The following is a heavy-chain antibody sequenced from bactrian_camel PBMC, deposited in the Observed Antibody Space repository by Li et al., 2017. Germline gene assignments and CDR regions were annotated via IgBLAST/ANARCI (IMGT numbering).Heavy chain of an antibody. CDR2: VVNRDGTP. CDR3: AAGPANSCELDPRPTSLSY. V-gene: IGHV3S61*01. D-gene: IGHD1*01. CDR1: GFSYKNIC. Sequence: HVQLVESGGGSVQPGGSLKLSCVVSGFSYKNICIGWFRQAPGKEREGVAVVVNRDGTPNYPDSVKGRFTISQDTDKNAVFLQMNNLKPDDTAMYYCAAGPANSCELDPRPTSLSYWGQGTQVTVS. J-gene: IGHJ4*01.